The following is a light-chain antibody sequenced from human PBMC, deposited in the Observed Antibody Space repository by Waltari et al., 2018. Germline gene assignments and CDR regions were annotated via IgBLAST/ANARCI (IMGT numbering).Light chain of an antibody. J-gene: IGKJ1*01. Sequence: DIVMTQSLDSLAVSLGERATINCKSSQSVLYSSNNKNYFAWYQQKPGQPPKLLIYWASTRESGVPDRFSGSGSGTDFTLTISCLQAEDVAVYYCQQYYSTPQTFGQGTKVEIK. CDR3: QQYYSTPQT. V-gene: IGKV4-1*01. CDR1: QSVLYSSNNKNY. CDR2: WAS.